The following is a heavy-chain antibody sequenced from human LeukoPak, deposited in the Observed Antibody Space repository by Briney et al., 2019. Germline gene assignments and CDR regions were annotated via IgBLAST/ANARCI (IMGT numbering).Heavy chain of an antibody. V-gene: IGHV4-34*01. J-gene: IGHJ3*02. CDR3: ARGIKQWLVRNAFDI. CDR2: INHSGST. Sequence: SETLSLTCAVYGGSFSGYYWSWIRQPPGQGLEWIGEINHSGSTNYNPSLKSRVTISVDTAKNQFSLKLSSVTAADTAVYYCARGIKQWLVRNAFDIWGQGTMITVSS. CDR1: GGSFSGYY. D-gene: IGHD6-19*01.